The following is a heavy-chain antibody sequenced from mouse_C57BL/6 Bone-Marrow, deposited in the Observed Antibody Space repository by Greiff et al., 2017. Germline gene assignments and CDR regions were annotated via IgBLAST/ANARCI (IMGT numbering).Heavy chain of an antibody. J-gene: IGHJ2*01. D-gene: IGHD2-1*01. CDR1: GYTFTSYG. CDR3: ARRVYYGNHGGVFDY. Sequence: VKLQESGAELARPGASVKLSCKASGYTFTSYGISWVKQRTGQGLEWIGEIYPRSGNTYYNEKFKGKATLTADKSSSTAYMELRSLTSEYSAVYFCARRVYYGNHGGVFDYWGQGTTLTVSS. CDR2: IYPRSGNT. V-gene: IGHV1-81*01.